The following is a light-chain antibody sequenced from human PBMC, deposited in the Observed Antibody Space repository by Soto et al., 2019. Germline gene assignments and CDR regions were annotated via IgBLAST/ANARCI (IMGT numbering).Light chain of an antibody. CDR1: SSNIGGNY. CDR3: AAWDDSLSGPV. Sequence: QSVLTQPPSASGTPGQRVTISCSGSSSNIGGNYVYWYQQLPGAAPKLLIYLNDQRPSGVPDRFFGSKSGTSASLAISGLRSEDVAESYCAAWDDSLSGPVFGGGTKLTVL. J-gene: IGLJ2*01. V-gene: IGLV1-47*02. CDR2: LND.